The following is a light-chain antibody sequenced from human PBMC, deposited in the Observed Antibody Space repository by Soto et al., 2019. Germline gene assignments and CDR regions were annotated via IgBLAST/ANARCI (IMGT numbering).Light chain of an antibody. V-gene: IGLV1-51*01. CDR2: DDD. Sequence: QSVMTQPPSVSAAPGQRVTISCSGSSSNVGGNSVSLYQQLPGTAPKLLIYDDDKRPLGIPGRFSGSKSGTSATLGITGFQTGDGADYYCGSWDSSLSAYVFGTGTKLTVL. CDR1: SSNVGGNS. J-gene: IGLJ1*01. CDR3: GSWDSSLSAYV.